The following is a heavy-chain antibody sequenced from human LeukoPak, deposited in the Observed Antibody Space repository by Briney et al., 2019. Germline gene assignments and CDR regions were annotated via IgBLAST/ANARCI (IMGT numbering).Heavy chain of an antibody. J-gene: IGHJ4*02. CDR1: GFTFSSYA. V-gene: IGHV3-23*01. CDR2: ISGSGGST. CDR3: AKASRLLHGSGSYPEYFDY. D-gene: IGHD3-10*01. Sequence: PGGSLRLSCAASGFTFSSYAMSWVRQAPGKGLEWVSSISGSGGSTYYADSVKGRFTISRDNSKNTLYLQMNSRRAEDPAVYYCAKASRLLHGSGSYPEYFDYWGQGTLVTVSP.